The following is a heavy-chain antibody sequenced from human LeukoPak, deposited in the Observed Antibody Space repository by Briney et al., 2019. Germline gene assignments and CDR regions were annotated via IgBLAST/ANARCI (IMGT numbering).Heavy chain of an antibody. Sequence: SETLSLTCTASGASISSYYWSWIRQPAGKRLEWIGRIYTSGSTNYNPSLKSRVTMSVDTSKNQFSLKLSSVTAADTAVYYCARDLRKWELPDARWFDPWGQGTLVTVSS. V-gene: IGHV4-4*07. J-gene: IGHJ5*02. CDR2: IYTSGST. CDR3: ARDLRKWELPDARWFDP. CDR1: GASISSYY. D-gene: IGHD1-26*01.